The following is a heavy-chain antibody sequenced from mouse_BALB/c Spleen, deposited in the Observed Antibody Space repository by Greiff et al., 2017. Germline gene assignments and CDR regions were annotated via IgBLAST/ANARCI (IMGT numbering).Heavy chain of an antibody. J-gene: IGHJ4*01. CDR3: ARDSLLRLLDY. Sequence: EVQLQQSGAELVKPGASVKLSCTASGFNIKDTYMHWVKQRPEQGLEWIGRIDPANGNTKYDPKFQGKATITADTSSNTAYLQLSSLTSEDTAVYYCARDSLLRLLDYWGQGTSVTVSS. D-gene: IGHD1-2*01. CDR2: IDPANGNT. CDR1: GFNIKDTY. V-gene: IGHV14-3*02.